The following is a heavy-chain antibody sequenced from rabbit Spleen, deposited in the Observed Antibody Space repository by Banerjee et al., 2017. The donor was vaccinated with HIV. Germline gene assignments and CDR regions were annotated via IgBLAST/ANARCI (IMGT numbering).Heavy chain of an antibody. D-gene: IGHD4-1*01. V-gene: IGHV1S40*01. CDR1: GLDFSGSYW. Sequence: QSLEESGGDLVKPGASLTLTCKASGLDFSGSYWIYWVRQTPGKGLEWIACIYTGSSGSTYYASWAKGRFTISKTSSTTVTLQMTSLTAADTATYFCAKDSDSAGWDGFAPWGPGTLVTVS. CDR3: AKDSDSAGWDGFAP. J-gene: IGHJ2*01. CDR2: IYTGSSGST.